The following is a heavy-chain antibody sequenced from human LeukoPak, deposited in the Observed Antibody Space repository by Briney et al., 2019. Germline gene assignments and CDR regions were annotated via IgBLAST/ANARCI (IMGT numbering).Heavy chain of an antibody. CDR1: GYSISSGYY. J-gene: IGHJ6*03. V-gene: IGHV4-38-2*02. CDR3: ARVYRYYYMDV. CDR2: IYHSGGT. Sequence: SETLSLTCTVSGYSISSGYYWDWIRQPPGKGLEWIGSIYHSGGTNYNPSLKSRVTISVDTSKNQFSLKLSSVTAADTAVYYCARVYRYYYMDVWGKGTTVTISS. D-gene: IGHD2-2*02.